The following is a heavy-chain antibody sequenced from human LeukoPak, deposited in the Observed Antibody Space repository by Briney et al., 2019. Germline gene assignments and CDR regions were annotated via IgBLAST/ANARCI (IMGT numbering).Heavy chain of an antibody. V-gene: IGHV3-23*01. Sequence: GGSLRLSCAASGFTFSSYAMSWVRQAPGKGLEWLSAISGSGGSTYYADYVKGRFTISRDNSKNTLYLQMNSLRAEDTAVYYCAKVGGGYCSSTSCSFDYWGQGTLVTVSS. CDR1: GFTFSSYA. CDR3: AKVGGGYCSSTSCSFDY. CDR2: ISGSGGST. J-gene: IGHJ4*02. D-gene: IGHD2-2*01.